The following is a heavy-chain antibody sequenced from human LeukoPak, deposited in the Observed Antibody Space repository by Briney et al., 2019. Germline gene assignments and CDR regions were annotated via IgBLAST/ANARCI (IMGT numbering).Heavy chain of an antibody. D-gene: IGHD2-15*01. Sequence: GGSLTLSCAASGFTFSTFGMHWVRQAPGKGLEWLAFIGNDRSNKYYVDSVKGRFTISRDNSKNTLYLQMNTLRAEDTAVYHCAAHQGYCSGGGCGPYWGQGTQVTVSS. V-gene: IGHV3-30*02. CDR3: AAHQGYCSGGGCGPY. CDR1: GFTFSTFG. J-gene: IGHJ4*02. CDR2: IGNDRSNK.